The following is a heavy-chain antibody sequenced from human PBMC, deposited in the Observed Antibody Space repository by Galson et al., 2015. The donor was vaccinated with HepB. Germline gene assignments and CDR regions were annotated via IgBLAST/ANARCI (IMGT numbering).Heavy chain of an antibody. D-gene: IGHD3-10*01. CDR3: ARWYTYYGSGRDGSGYYYYGMDV. J-gene: IGHJ6*02. V-gene: IGHV1-24*01. Sequence: SVKVSCKVSGYTLTELSMHWVRQAPGEGLEWMGGFDPEDGETIYAQKFQGRVTMTRDTSTSTVYMELSSLRSEDTAVYYCARWYTYYGSGRDGSGYYYYGMDVWGQGTTVTVSS. CDR1: GYTLTELS. CDR2: FDPEDGET.